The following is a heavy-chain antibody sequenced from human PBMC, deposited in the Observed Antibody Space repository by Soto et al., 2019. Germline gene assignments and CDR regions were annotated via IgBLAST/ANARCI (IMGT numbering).Heavy chain of an antibody. J-gene: IGHJ4*02. CDR2: IIPVFVST. CDR3: AAKSGYPYYFDY. V-gene: IGHV1-69*01. Sequence: QVQLVQSGAEVKKPGSSVRVSCEASGGAFSTLAINWVRQAPGQGLEWMGGIIPVFVSTNYAQKFQGRITIIPDPSAHTAYLELSSVGSEDTAVYYFAAKSGYPYYFDYWGQGTLVTVSS. D-gene: IGHD3-3*01. CDR1: GGAFSTLA.